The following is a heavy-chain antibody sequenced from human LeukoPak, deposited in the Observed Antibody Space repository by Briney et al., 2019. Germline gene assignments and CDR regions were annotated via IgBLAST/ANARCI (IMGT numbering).Heavy chain of an antibody. CDR3: ARDSDCSGGSCYGSVDY. CDR2: INPNSGGT. J-gene: IGHJ4*02. V-gene: IGHV1-2*06. D-gene: IGHD2-15*01. Sequence: ASVKVSCKASGYTFTSYYMHWVRQAPGQGLEWMGRINPNSGGTNYAQKFQGRVTMTRDTAISTAYMELSRLRSYDTAVYYCARDSDCSGGSCYGSVDYWGQGTLVTVSS. CDR1: GYTFTSYY.